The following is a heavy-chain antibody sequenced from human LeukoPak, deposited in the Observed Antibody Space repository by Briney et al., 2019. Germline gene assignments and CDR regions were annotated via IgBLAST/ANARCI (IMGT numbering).Heavy chain of an antibody. Sequence: SGGSLRLSCAASGFTFSSYSMNWVRQAPGKGLEWVSSISSSSSYIYYADSVKGRFTISRDNAKNSLYLQMNSLRAEDTAVYYRARDPKSDIAAAGTLDYWGQGTLVTVSS. D-gene: IGHD6-13*01. V-gene: IGHV3-21*01. CDR3: ARDPKSDIAAAGTLDY. CDR2: ISSSSSYI. J-gene: IGHJ4*02. CDR1: GFTFSSYS.